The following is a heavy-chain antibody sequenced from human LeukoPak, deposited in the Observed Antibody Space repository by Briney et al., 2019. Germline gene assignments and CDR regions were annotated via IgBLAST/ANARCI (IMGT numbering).Heavy chain of an antibody. V-gene: IGHV3-21*01. Sequence: GGSLRLSCAASGFTFSSYSMNWVRQAPGKGLEWVSSISRSSSYIYYADSVKGRFTISRDNAKNSLYLQMNSLRAEDTAVYYCARVGSEVVVTAIFDYFDYWGQGTLVTVSS. J-gene: IGHJ4*02. CDR1: GFTFSSYS. CDR3: ARVGSEVVVTAIFDYFDY. D-gene: IGHD2-21*02. CDR2: ISRSSSYI.